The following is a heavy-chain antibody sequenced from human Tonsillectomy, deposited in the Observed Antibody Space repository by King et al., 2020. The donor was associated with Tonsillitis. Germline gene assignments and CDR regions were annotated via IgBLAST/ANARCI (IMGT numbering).Heavy chain of an antibody. CDR3: AKAGGARDQRYSGYLAIDY. J-gene: IGHJ4*02. CDR1: GFNFIIYG. D-gene: IGHD5-12*01. V-gene: IGHV3-30*02. Sequence: VQLVESGGGVVQPGGSLRLSCAASGFNFIIYGMHWVRQAPGKGLEWVSFIRYDGSNKYYADSVKGRFSISRDNSKNTVYLQMNSLRAEDTAVYYCAKAGGARDQRYSGYLAIDYWGQGTLVTVSS. CDR2: IRYDGSNK.